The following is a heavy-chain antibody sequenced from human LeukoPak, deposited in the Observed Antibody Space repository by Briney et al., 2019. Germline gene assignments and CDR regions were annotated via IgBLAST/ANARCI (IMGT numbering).Heavy chain of an antibody. Sequence: SETLSLICTVSGGSISTSSYYWGWVRQPPGKGLEWIGSIYYSGSTYYNPSLKSRVTISVDTSKNQFSLKLSSVTAADTAVYYCARHVGQQLVPYYFDYWGQGTLVTVSS. V-gene: IGHV4-39*01. CDR3: ARHVGQQLVPYYFDY. J-gene: IGHJ4*02. CDR2: IYYSGST. CDR1: GGSISTSSYY. D-gene: IGHD6-13*01.